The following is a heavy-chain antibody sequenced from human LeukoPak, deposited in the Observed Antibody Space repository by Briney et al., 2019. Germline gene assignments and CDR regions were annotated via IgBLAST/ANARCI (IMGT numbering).Heavy chain of an antibody. CDR1: ADSLSSGGHY. CDR2: IHHSGRS. V-gene: IGHV4-31*03. J-gene: IGHJ4*02. CDR3: ARGGNRFGGFYFDY. D-gene: IGHD3-10*01. Sequence: PSETLSLTYTVSADSLSSGGHYWAWIRQFPGKGLESIGFIHHSGRSRHNPSLKDRVAISVDTSRKQFALKLGSVTAADTAMYYCARGGNRFGGFYFDYWGQGIQVIVSS.